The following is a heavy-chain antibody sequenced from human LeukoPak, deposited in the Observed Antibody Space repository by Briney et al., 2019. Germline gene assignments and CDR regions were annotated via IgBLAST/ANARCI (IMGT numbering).Heavy chain of an antibody. CDR3: ARKGNDFWRGYYYYMDV. J-gene: IGHJ6*03. V-gene: IGHV4-34*01. Sequence: PSETLSLTCAVYGGSFSGYYWSWIRHPPRKGLEWIGEINHSGSTNYNPSLKSRVTISVDPSKNQFSLKLTSVTAAHTAVYHCARKGNDFWRGYYYYMDVWGKGTTVTVSS. CDR2: INHSGST. D-gene: IGHD3-3*01. CDR1: GGSFSGYY.